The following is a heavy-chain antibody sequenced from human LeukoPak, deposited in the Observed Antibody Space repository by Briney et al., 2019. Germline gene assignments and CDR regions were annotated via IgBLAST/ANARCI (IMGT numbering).Heavy chain of an antibody. CDR3: ARSPISGYYYMDV. Sequence: ASVEVSCRASGYTFSGYYMHWVRQAPGQGLECMGWINPNSGGTNYAQKFQGRVTMTRDTSISTAYMELSRLRSDDTAVYYCARSPISGYYYMDVWGKGTTVTVSS. V-gene: IGHV1-2*02. CDR1: GYTFSGYY. J-gene: IGHJ6*03. CDR2: INPNSGGT. D-gene: IGHD1-26*01.